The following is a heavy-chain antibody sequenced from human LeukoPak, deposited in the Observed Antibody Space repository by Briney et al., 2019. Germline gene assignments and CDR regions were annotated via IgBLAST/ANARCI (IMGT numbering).Heavy chain of an antibody. CDR3: AKDGLYSYGLAPIDY. CDR2: ISYDGSNK. CDR1: GFTFSSYG. D-gene: IGHD5-18*01. J-gene: IGHJ4*02. Sequence: GGSLRLSCAASGFTFSSYGMHWVRQAPGKGLEWVAVISYDGSNKYYADSVKGRFTISRDNSKKTLYLQMNSLRAEDTAVYYCAKDGLYSYGLAPIDYWGQGTLVTVSS. V-gene: IGHV3-30*18.